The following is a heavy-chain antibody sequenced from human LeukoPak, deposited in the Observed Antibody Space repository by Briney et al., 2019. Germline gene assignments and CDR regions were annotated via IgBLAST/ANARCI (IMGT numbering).Heavy chain of an antibody. V-gene: IGHV4-39*07. CDR3: ALGVYCDSSGFPNWFDP. CDR2: IYHSGST. CDR1: GGSISSSSYY. D-gene: IGHD3-22*01. J-gene: IGHJ5*02. Sequence: SETLSLTCTVSGGSISSSSYYWGWIRQPPGKGLEWIGSIYHSGSTYYNPSLKSRVTISVDTSKNQFSLKLSSVTAADTAVYYCALGVYCDSSGFPNWFDPWGQGTLVTVSS.